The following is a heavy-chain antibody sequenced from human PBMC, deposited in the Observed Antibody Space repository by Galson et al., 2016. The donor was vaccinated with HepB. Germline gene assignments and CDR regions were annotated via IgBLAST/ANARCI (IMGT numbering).Heavy chain of an antibody. CDR3: TATNDYAWGSYRAPFDY. J-gene: IGHJ4*02. CDR1: GFTLESYG. V-gene: IGHV3-30*03. D-gene: IGHD3-16*02. Sequence: SLRLSCAASGFTLESYGMHWVRQAPGKGLEWVAVSSQDESNEYSADSVKGRLTIPRDNSRNTLYLQMNSLRAEDTAVYYCTATNDYAWGSYRAPFDYWGQGTLVTVSS. CDR2: SSQDESNE.